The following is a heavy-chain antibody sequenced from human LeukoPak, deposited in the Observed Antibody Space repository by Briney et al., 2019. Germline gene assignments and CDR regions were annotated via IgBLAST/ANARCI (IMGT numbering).Heavy chain of an antibody. J-gene: IGHJ5*02. CDR1: GYTFTSYD. Sequence: ASVKVSCKASGYTFTSYDINWVRQAPGQGLEWMGWINPNSGGTNYAQKFQGRVTMTRDTSISTAYMELSRLRSDDTAVYYCASGEIQPRNWFDPWGQGTLVTVSS. D-gene: IGHD5-18*01. CDR2: INPNSGGT. V-gene: IGHV1-2*02. CDR3: ASGEIQPRNWFDP.